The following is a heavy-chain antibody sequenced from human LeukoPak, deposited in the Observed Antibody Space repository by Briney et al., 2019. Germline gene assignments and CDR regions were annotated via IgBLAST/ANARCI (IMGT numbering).Heavy chain of an antibody. CDR1: GYSFTNYW. D-gene: IGHD4-23*01. Sequence: GESLKISCKGSGYSFTNYWIGWVRQMPGKGLEWMGIIYPGDSDTRYSPSFQGQVTISADKSISTAYLQWSSLKASDTAMYYCATSSTVVSRPFDYWGQGTLVTVSS. CDR2: IYPGDSDT. J-gene: IGHJ4*02. V-gene: IGHV5-51*01. CDR3: ATSSTVVSRPFDY.